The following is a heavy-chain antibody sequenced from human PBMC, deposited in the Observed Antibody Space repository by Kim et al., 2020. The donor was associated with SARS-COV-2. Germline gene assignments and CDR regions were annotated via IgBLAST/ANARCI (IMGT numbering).Heavy chain of an antibody. V-gene: IGHV3-48*03. Sequence: GGSLRLSCAASGFTFSSYEMNWVRQAPGKGLEWVSYISSSGSTIYYADSVKGRFTISRDNAKNSLYLQMNSLRAEDTAVYYCARDGRPPEITIFGVVPTGWFDAWGQGTLVTVSS. J-gene: IGHJ5*02. CDR3: ARDGRPPEITIFGVVPTGWFDA. CDR2: ISSSGSTI. CDR1: GFTFSSYE. D-gene: IGHD3-3*01.